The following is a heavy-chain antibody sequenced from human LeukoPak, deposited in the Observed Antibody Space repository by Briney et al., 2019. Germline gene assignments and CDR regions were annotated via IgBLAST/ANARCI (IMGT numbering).Heavy chain of an antibody. J-gene: IGHJ6*01. D-gene: IGHD2-2*01. CDR3: PSRASGTSLYGMDV. CDR2: IIPIFGIA. Sequence: WASVKLSCKASGGTFSSYAISWVRQAPGQGLEWMGRIIPIFGIANYAQKFQGRVTITADKSTSTAYMELSSLRSEDTPVYYCPSRASGTSLYGMDVWGQGTTVTVSS. V-gene: IGHV1-69*04. CDR1: GGTFSSYA.